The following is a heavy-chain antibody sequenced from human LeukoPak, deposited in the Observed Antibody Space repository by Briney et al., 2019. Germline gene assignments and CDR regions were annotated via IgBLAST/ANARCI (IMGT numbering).Heavy chain of an antibody. CDR2: ITWDGGST. J-gene: IGHJ3*02. V-gene: IGHV3-43D*03. CDR1: GFTFDDYA. D-gene: IGHD6-19*01. Sequence: GGSLRLSCAASGFTFDDYAMHWVRQAPGKGLEWVSLITWDGGSTYYADSVKGRFTISRDNSKNSLYLQMNSLRAEDTAVYYCAKEQWLLTYDAFDIWGQGTMVTVSS. CDR3: AKEQWLLTYDAFDI.